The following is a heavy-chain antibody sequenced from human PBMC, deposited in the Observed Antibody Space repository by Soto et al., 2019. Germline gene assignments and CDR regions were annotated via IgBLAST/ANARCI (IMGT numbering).Heavy chain of an antibody. CDR3: ASGTIFGVVMVPDPTPFDY. V-gene: IGHV1-46*01. CDR1: GYTFTSYY. Sequence: ASVKVSCKASGYTFTSYYMHWVRQAPGQGLEWMGIINPSGGSTSYAQKFQGRVTMTRDTSTSTVYMELSSLRSEDTAVYYCASGTIFGVVMVPDPTPFDYWGQGTLVTVSS. J-gene: IGHJ4*02. D-gene: IGHD3-3*01. CDR2: INPSGGST.